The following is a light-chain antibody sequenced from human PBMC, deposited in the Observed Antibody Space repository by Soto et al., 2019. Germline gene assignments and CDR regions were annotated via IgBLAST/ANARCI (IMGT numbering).Light chain of an antibody. V-gene: IGKV3-11*01. CDR1: QSVRNY. CDR2: DAS. J-gene: IGKJ4*01. Sequence: EIVLTQSPATLSLSPGERATLSCRASQSVRNYLAWYQQKPGQAPRLLIYDASNRATGIPARFSGSGSGTDFTLTISSLEPEDFAVYYCQQRSSWPGITFGGGTRGE. CDR3: QQRSSWPGIT.